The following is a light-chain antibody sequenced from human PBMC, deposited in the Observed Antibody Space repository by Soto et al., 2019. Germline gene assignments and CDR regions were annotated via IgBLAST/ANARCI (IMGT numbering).Light chain of an antibody. J-gene: IGLJ1*01. V-gene: IGLV2-14*01. Sequence: QSLLTKPASVSGSPGQSITISCTGTSSDVGGYNYVSWYQQHPGKAPKLMISEVSNRPSGVSNRFSGSKSGNTASLTISGLQAEDEADYYCSSYTSSSTLVFGTGTKVTVL. CDR3: SSYTSSSTLV. CDR1: SSDVGGYNY. CDR2: EVS.